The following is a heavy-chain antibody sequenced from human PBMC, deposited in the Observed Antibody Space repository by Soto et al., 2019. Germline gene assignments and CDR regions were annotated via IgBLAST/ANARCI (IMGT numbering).Heavy chain of an antibody. D-gene: IGHD2-2*01. CDR1: GGSISSYY. CDR3: ARARGDAMEQGASDWFDP. CDR2: IYTSGST. J-gene: IGHJ5*02. Sequence: PSETLSLTCTVSGGSISSYYWSWIRQPAGKGLEWIGRIYTSGSTNYNPSLKSRVTMSVDTSKNQFSLKLSSVTAADTAVYYCARARGDAMEQGASDWFDPWGQGTLVTVSS. V-gene: IGHV4-4*07.